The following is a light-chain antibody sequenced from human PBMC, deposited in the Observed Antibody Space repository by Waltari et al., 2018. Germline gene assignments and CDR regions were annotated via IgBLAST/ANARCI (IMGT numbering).Light chain of an antibody. J-gene: IGKJ1*01. CDR1: QRLLHSDGRAR. CDR2: EVS. Sequence: EIVMTQAPLSLSVTPVQPASMSCKSSQRLLHSDGRARLYWYLQKPGQSPQLLISEVSNRFSGVTERFSGSGSGTDFTLKISRVEAEDVGVYFCMQNIQLPTFGQGTKVEIE. V-gene: IGKV2D-29*02. CDR3: MQNIQLPT.